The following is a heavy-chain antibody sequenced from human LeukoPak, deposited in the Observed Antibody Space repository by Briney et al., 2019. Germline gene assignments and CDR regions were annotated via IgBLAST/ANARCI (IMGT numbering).Heavy chain of an antibody. CDR2: ISGSGGST. CDR1: GFTFSSYA. J-gene: IGHJ6*03. CDR3: AKNTVTTYYYYYYMDV. Sequence: GGSLRFSCAASGFTFSSYAMSWVRQAPGKGLEWVSAISGSGGSTYYADSVKGRFTISRDNSKNTLYLQMNSLRAEDTAVYYCAKNTVTTYYYYYYMDVWGKGTTVTISS. D-gene: IGHD4-17*01. V-gene: IGHV3-23*01.